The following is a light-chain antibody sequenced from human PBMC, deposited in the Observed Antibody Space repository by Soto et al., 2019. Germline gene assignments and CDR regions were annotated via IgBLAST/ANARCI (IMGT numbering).Light chain of an antibody. CDR2: GAS. Sequence: EIVMTQSPATLSVSPGERATLSCRASQSLSTNLAWYQQKPGQAPRLLIYGASTRATGIPARFSGSGSGTDFTLTISRLEPEDFAVYYCQYYGTSPQTFGQGTKVDIK. CDR3: QYYGTSPQT. J-gene: IGKJ1*01. V-gene: IGKV3-15*01. CDR1: QSLSTN.